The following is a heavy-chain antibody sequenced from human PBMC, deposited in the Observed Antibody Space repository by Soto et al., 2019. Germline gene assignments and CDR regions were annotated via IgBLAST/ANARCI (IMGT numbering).Heavy chain of an antibody. CDR2: INPNSGGT. J-gene: IGHJ3*02. CDR3: ARALETLAAFDI. V-gene: IGHV1-2*04. Sequence: ASVKVSCKASGYTFTGYYMHWARQAPGQGLEWMGWINPNSGGTNYAQKFQGWVTMTRNTSISTAYMELSRLRSDDTAEYYGARALETLAAFDIWGQGTMVTVSS. CDR1: GYTFTGYY.